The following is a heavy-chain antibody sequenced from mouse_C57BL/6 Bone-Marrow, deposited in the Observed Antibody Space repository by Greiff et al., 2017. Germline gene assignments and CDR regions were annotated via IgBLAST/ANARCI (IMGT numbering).Heavy chain of an antibody. V-gene: IGHV5-4*01. J-gene: IGHJ3*01. Sequence: EVKLMESGGGLVKPGGSLKLSCAASGFTFSSYAMSWVRQTPEKRLEWVATISDGGSYTYYPDNVKGRFTISRDNAKNNLYLQMSHLKSEDTAMYYCARDRAYYSNVAWFAYWGQGTLVTVSA. CDR3: ARDRAYYSNVAWFAY. CDR2: ISDGGSYT. D-gene: IGHD2-5*01. CDR1: GFTFSSYA.